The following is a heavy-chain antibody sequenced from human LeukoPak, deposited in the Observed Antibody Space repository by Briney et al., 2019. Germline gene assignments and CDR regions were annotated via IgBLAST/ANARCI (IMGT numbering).Heavy chain of an antibody. D-gene: IGHD3-10*01. CDR1: GYTFTSYY. CDR2: INPSGGST. J-gene: IGHJ4*02. Sequence: GASVKVSCKASGYTFTSYYMHWVRQAPAQGLEWMGIINPSGGSTSYAQKFQGRVTMTRETSTSTVYMELCSLRSEDTAVYYCARDYRPYGSGSSGGDWGEGTLVTASS. CDR3: ARDYRPYGSGSSGGD. V-gene: IGHV1-46*01.